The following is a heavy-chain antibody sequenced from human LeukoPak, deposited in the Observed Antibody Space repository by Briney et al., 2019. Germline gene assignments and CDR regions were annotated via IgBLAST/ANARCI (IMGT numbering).Heavy chain of an antibody. CDR2: ISSSSSTI. CDR1: GFTFSSYS. CDR3: ARDLSDTAMVGYYMDV. Sequence: GGSLRLSCADSGFTFSSYSMNWVRHAPGKGLEWVSYISSSSSTIYYADSVKGRFTISRDNAKNSLYLQMNSLRAEDTAVYYCARDLSDTAMVGYYMDVWGKGTMVTVSS. V-gene: IGHV3-48*04. D-gene: IGHD5-18*01. J-gene: IGHJ6*03.